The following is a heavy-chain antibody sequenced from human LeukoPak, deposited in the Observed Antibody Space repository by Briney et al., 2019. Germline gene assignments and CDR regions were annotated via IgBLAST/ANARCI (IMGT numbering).Heavy chain of an antibody. V-gene: IGHV1-2*06. CDR1: GYTFTSYG. CDR2: INPNSGGT. D-gene: IGHD3-22*01. J-gene: IGHJ4*02. Sequence: ASVKVSYKASGYTFTSYGICWVRQAPGQGLEWMGRINPNSGGTNYAQKFQGRVTMTRDTSISTAYMELSRLRSDDTAVYYCARVRGSGYYIFDYWGQGTLVTVSS. CDR3: ARVRGSGYYIFDY.